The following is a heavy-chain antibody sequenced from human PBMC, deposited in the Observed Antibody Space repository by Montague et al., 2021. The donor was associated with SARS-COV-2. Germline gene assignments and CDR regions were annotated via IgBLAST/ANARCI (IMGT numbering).Heavy chain of an antibody. V-gene: IGHV3-30-3*01. J-gene: IGHJ6*03. Sequence: SLRLSCAASGFTFSSYAMHWVRQAPGKGLEWVAVISYGGSDQYYADSVKGRFTISRDNSRNTLYLQMNSLRAEDTAFYYCARDRSFTGRANYYYYYMDVWGKGTTVTVSS. CDR2: ISYGGSDQ. CDR1: GFTFSSYA. CDR3: ARDRSFTGRANYYYYYMDV. D-gene: IGHD3-10*01.